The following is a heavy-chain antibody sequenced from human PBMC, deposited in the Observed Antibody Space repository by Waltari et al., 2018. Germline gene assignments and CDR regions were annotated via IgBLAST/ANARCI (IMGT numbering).Heavy chain of an antibody. V-gene: IGHV3-9*01. CDR3: LKKNDEVFDRNGLVYDAFDM. CDR2: INYNSASI. D-gene: IGHD3-22*01. J-gene: IGHJ3*02. Sequence: EVQLVESGGGWVQPGRSLSLACVGSGSSFDAYAMHWARQPPGKGLEWVSGINYNSASIGYGESVKGRFIISRDNARNSLYLQMNSLTTEDTALYYCLKKNDEVFDRNGLVYDAFDMWGQGTMVTVSP. CDR1: GSSFDAYA.